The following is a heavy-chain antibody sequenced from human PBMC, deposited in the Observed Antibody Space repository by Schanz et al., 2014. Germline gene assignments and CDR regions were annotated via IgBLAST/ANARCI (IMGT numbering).Heavy chain of an antibody. J-gene: IGHJ4*02. CDR3: ARDKGGYYPFDY. D-gene: IGHD3-3*01. Sequence: EVQLVESGGGLVEPGGSLGLSCAASGFISSAYWMTWVRQAPGKGLEWVATIKEDGSQKYYLDSVKGRFTISRDNAKNSLYLQMNSLTADDTAVYYCARDKGGYYPFDYWGRGTLVTVSS. CDR1: GFISSAYW. CDR2: IKEDGSQK. V-gene: IGHV3-7*01.